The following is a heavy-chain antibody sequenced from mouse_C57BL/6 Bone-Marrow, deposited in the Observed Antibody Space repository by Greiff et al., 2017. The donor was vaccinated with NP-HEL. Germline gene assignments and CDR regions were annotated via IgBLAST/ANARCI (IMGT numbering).Heavy chain of an antibody. D-gene: IGHD2-4*01. J-gene: IGHJ4*01. CDR3: ARDYDYVKGYAMDY. Sequence: EVQGVESGPELVKPGASVKMSCKASGYTFTDYNMHWVKQSHGKSLEWIGYINPNNGGTSYNQKFKGKATLTVNKSSSTAYMELRSLTSEDSAVYYCARDYDYVKGYAMDYWGQGTSVTVSS. V-gene: IGHV1-22*01. CDR2: INPNNGGT. CDR1: GYTFTDYN.